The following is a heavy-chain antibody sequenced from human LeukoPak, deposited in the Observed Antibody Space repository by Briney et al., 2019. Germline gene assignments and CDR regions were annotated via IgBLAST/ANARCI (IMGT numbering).Heavy chain of an antibody. CDR3: AREGTTGGYYDY. V-gene: IGHV5-51*01. D-gene: IGHD1-7*01. J-gene: IGHJ4*02. CDR1: GYSVTTYW. Sequence: GESLKISCKGSGYSVTTYWIGWVRQMPGKGLEWMGIIYPGDSDTRYSPSLQGQVTISVDKSITTAYVQWSSLKASDSAMYYCAREGTTGGYYDYWGQGTLVTVSS. CDR2: IYPGDSDT.